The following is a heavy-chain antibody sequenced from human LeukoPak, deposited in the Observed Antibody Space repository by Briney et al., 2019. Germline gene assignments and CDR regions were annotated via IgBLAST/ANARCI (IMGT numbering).Heavy chain of an antibody. Sequence: SETLSLTCSVSGGSVSSYYRSWIRQSPRKGLEWIGYIHDSGSTNYNPSLKSRVTVSVDTSKNQFSLKLRSVTAADTAVYYCARGGQWSKFYFDNWGQGTLVTVSS. CDR2: IHDSGST. CDR1: GGSVSSYY. J-gene: IGHJ4*02. CDR3: ARGGQWSKFYFDN. V-gene: IGHV4-59*02. D-gene: IGHD2-15*01.